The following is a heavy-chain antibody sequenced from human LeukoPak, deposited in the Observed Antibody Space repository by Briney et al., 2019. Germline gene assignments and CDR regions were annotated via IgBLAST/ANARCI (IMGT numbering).Heavy chain of an antibody. V-gene: IGHV4-59*01. CDR1: GGSISSYY. Sequence: SETLSLTCTVSGGSISSYYWSWIRQPPGKGLEWIGYIHYSGSTNYNPSLKSRVTISVDTSKNQFSLKLSSVTAADTAVYYCARGVRGVKSIYYFDYWGQGTLVTVSS. J-gene: IGHJ4*02. D-gene: IGHD3-10*01. CDR2: IHYSGST. CDR3: ARGVRGVKSIYYFDY.